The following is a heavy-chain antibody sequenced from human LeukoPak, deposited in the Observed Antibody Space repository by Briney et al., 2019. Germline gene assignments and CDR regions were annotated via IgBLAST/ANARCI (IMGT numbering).Heavy chain of an antibody. J-gene: IGHJ4*02. D-gene: IGHD5/OR15-5a*01. V-gene: IGHV3-30*02. CDR1: GFTFTSYG. CDR3: AKGLAWYFDY. Sequence: GGSLRLSCAASGFTFTSYGMHWVRQAPGKGLEWVAFIQFDGSSAYYADSVKGRFTFSRDNFNNMLYLQMNSLRVEDTALYYCAKGLAWYFDYWGQGTLVTVSS. CDR2: IQFDGSSA.